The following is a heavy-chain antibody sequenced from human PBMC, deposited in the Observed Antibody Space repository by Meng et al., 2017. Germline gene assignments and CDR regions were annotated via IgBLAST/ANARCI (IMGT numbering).Heavy chain of an antibody. CDR3: ARDESYIAVAGPNGFDP. V-gene: IGHV1-69*01. CDR2: IIPIFGTA. D-gene: IGHD6-19*01. J-gene: IGHJ5*02. CDR1: GGTFSSYA. Sequence: QVQVVQCGAEVKKPGSSVKVSCKASGGTFSSYAISWVRQAPGQGLEWMGGIIPIFGTANYAQKFQGRVTITADESTSTAYMELSSLRSEDTAVYYCARDESYIAVAGPNGFDPWGQGTLVTVSS.